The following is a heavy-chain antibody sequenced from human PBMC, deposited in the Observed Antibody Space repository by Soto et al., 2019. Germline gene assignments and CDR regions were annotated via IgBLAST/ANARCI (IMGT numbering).Heavy chain of an antibody. Sequence: LRLSCAASGFTFRIYVMSWVRQAPGKGLEWVAGISDGGDLTYNADSVRGRFTISRDNSRNTLYLQMNSLRAEDTAVYYCARRVIGSSRAFDIWGQGTMVTVSS. CDR3: ARRVIGSSRAFDI. CDR1: GFTFRIYV. V-gene: IGHV3-23*01. J-gene: IGHJ3*02. D-gene: IGHD3-10*01. CDR2: ISDGGDLT.